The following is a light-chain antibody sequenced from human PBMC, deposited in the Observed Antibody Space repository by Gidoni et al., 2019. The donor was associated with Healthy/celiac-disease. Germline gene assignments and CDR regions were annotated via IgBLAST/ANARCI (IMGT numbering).Light chain of an antibody. CDR3: CSYAGSYINYV. CDR1: SSDVGGYNY. Sequence: QSALTQPRSVSGSPGQSVTISCTGTSSDVGGYNYVSWYQQHPGKAPKLMIYDVSKRPSGYPNRFSGSKSGNTASLTISGLQAEDEADYYCCSYAGSYINYVFGTGTKVTVL. J-gene: IGLJ1*01. V-gene: IGLV2-11*01. CDR2: DVS.